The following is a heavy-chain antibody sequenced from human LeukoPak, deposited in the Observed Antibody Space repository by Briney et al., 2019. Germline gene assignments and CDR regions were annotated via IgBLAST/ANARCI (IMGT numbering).Heavy chain of an antibody. D-gene: IGHD1-26*01. Sequence: GGSLRLSCAASGFTFSSDSMNWVRQAPGERLEWVSSISSSSSYIYYADSVKGRFTISRDNAKNALYLQMNGLRAEDTAVYYCARAGATTQDYWGQGTLVTVSS. CDR1: GFTFSSDS. J-gene: IGHJ4*02. CDR3: ARAGATTQDY. CDR2: ISSSSSYI. V-gene: IGHV3-21*01.